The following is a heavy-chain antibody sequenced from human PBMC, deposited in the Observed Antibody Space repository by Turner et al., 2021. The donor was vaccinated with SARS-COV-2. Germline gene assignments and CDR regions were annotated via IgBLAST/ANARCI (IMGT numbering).Heavy chain of an antibody. D-gene: IGHD3-22*01. CDR2: SYYSGSN. CDR1: GGSISSSSYY. CDR3: ARRLVVQGTDDYSYYYGMDV. J-gene: IGHJ6*02. Sequence: QLQLQESGPGLVKPSETLSLTCTVSGGSISSSSYYWGWIRQPPGKGLEWIGNSYYSGSNYYNPSLKSRVTISIDTSKNQFSLKLSSVTATDTAVYYCARRLVVQGTDDYSYYYGMDVWGQGTTVTVSS. V-gene: IGHV4-39*01.